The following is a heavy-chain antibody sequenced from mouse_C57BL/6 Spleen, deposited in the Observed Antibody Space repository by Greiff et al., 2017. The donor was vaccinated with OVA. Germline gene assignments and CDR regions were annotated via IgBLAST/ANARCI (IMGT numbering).Heavy chain of an antibody. J-gene: IGHJ1*03. CDR3: ARTLYYYVSSDWYFDV. V-gene: IGHV1-50*01. Sequence: VQLQQPGAELVKPGASVKLSCKASGYTFTSYWMQWVKQRPGQGLEWIGEIDPSDSYTNYNQKFKGKATLTVDTSSSTAYMQLSSLTSEDSAVYYCARTLYYYVSSDWYFDVWGTGTTVTVSS. CDR1: GYTFTSYW. CDR2: IDPSDSYT. D-gene: IGHD1-1*01.